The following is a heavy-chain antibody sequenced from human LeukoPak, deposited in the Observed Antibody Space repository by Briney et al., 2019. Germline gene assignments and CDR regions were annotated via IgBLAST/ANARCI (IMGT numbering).Heavy chain of an antibody. V-gene: IGHV4-4*07. CDR1: GRSIRSYY. CDR2: IYTSGST. Sequence: SETLSLTCTVSGRSIRSYYWSWIRQPAGKGLEWIGRIYTSGSTSYNPSLKSRVTISLDKSKNQFSLKLSSVTAADTAVYYCARDSTVTTFNYMDVWGKGTTVTVSS. D-gene: IGHD4-11*01. J-gene: IGHJ6*03. CDR3: ARDSTVTTFNYMDV.